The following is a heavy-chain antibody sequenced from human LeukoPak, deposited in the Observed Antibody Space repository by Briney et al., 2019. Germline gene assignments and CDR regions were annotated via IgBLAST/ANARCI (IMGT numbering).Heavy chain of an antibody. CDR2: ISGSGGST. D-gene: IGHD1-26*01. CDR1: GFTSSSYA. CDR3: AKELGGGGSYAETHFDY. Sequence: GGSLRLSCAASGFTSSSYAMSWVRQAPGKGLEWVSAISGSGGSTYYADSVKGRFTISRDNSKNTLYLQMNSLRAEDTAVYYCAKELGGGGSYAETHFDYWGQGTLVTVSS. J-gene: IGHJ4*02. V-gene: IGHV3-23*01.